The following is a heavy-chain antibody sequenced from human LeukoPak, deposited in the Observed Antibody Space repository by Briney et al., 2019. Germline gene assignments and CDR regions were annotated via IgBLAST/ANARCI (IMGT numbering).Heavy chain of an antibody. Sequence: GGSLRLSCAASGFTFTNYWMTWVRQAPGKGLEWVANIKQDGSVKYYVDSVKGRFTISRDNAKNSLYLQMNSLRAEDTAVYYCAKGGKWDVTPFDYWGQGTLVTVSS. D-gene: IGHD1-26*01. CDR3: AKGGKWDVTPFDY. CDR2: IKQDGSVK. CDR1: GFTFTNYW. J-gene: IGHJ4*02. V-gene: IGHV3-7*03.